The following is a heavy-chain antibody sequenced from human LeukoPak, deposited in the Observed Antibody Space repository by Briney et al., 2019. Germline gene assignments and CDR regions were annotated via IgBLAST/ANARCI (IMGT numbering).Heavy chain of an antibody. J-gene: IGHJ4*02. CDR2: INPNSGGT. CDR3: AREAVGATGDVGY. CDR1: GYTFTGYY. Sequence: GASVKVSCKASGYTFTGYYMHWVRQAPGQGLEWMGWINPNSGGTNYAQKFQGRVTMTRDTSISTAYMELSRLRSDDTAVYYCAREAVGATGDVGYWGQGTLVTVSS. V-gene: IGHV1-2*02. D-gene: IGHD1-26*01.